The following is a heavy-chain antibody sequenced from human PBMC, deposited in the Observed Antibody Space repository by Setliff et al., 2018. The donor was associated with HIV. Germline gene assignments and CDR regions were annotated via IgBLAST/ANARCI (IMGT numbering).Heavy chain of an antibody. V-gene: IGHV4-39*07. D-gene: IGHD6-19*01. J-gene: IGHJ4*02. Sequence: SETLSLTCTVSGGSISSSRYFWGWIRQPPGKGLEWIGSIYYTGTTYYNPSLKSRVTISVDTSKNQFSLNLSSETAADTAVYFCARVVSGTGYYFDYWGLGTLVTVSS. CDR3: ARVVSGTGYYFDY. CDR2: IYYTGTT. CDR1: GGSISSSRYF.